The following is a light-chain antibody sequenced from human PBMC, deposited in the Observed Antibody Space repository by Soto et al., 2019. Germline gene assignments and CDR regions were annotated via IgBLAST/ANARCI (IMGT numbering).Light chain of an antibody. J-gene: IGKJ1*01. CDR1: QGLSSY. Sequence: QLTKTPSSLSSNVVDRATLTCRASQGLSSYLAWYQQKPGKAPKLLIYAASTLQSGVPSRFSGSESGTDFTLTISSLQPEDFATYYCQQYNSYSGTFGQGTKVDIK. V-gene: IGKV1-9*01. CDR2: AAS. CDR3: QQYNSYSGT.